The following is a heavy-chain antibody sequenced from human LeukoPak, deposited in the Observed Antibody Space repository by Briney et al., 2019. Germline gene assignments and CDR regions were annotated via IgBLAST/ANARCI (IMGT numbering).Heavy chain of an antibody. Sequence: PSETLSLTCTVSGGSISSSSYYWGWIRQPPGKGLEWIGSIYYSESTYYNPSLKSRVTISVDTSKNQFSLKLSSVTAADTAVYYCARHHLWFGELLVYYFDYWGQGTLVTVSS. V-gene: IGHV4-39*01. J-gene: IGHJ4*02. CDR1: GGSISSSSYY. D-gene: IGHD3-10*01. CDR3: ARHHLWFGELLVYYFDY. CDR2: IYYSEST.